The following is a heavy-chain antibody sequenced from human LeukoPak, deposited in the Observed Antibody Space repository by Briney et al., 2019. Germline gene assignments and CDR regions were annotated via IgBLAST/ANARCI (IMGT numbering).Heavy chain of an antibody. V-gene: IGHV3-73*01. CDR3: TRPVGAAADAFDI. J-gene: IGHJ3*02. Sequence: QPGGSPKLSCAASGFTFSGSAVPWVRQASGKGLEWVGRIRSKANSYATAYAASVKGRFTISRDDSKNTAYLQMNSLKTEDTAVYYCTRPVGAAADAFDIWGQGTMVTVSS. CDR1: GFTFSGSA. CDR2: IRSKANSYAT. D-gene: IGHD6-13*01.